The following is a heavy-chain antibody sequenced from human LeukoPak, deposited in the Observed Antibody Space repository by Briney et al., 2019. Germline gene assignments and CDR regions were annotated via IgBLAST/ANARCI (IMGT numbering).Heavy chain of an antibody. Sequence: GGSLRLSCAASGFTFSRYEMNWVRQAPGKGLEWISYISGSGDTIYYADSVKGRFTISRDNAKNSLYLQMNSLRDEVTAVYYCARDHNYAFDYWGQGTLVTVSS. D-gene: IGHD5-24*01. CDR3: ARDHNYAFDY. CDR2: ISGSGDTI. J-gene: IGHJ4*02. V-gene: IGHV3-48*03. CDR1: GFTFSRYE.